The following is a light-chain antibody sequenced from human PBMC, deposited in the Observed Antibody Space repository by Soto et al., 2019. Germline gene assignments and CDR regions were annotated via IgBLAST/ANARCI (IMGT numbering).Light chain of an antibody. CDR2: AES. V-gene: IGKV1-39*01. CDR1: QSISSY. J-gene: IGKJ1*01. Sequence: DIQMTQSPSSLSASVGDRVTITCRASQSISSYLNWYQQKPGKAPKLLIYAESSLQSGVPSRFSGSGSGTDCTLTISSLQPEDFATYYCKQSYSTWWTFGQGTKVEIK. CDR3: KQSYSTWWT.